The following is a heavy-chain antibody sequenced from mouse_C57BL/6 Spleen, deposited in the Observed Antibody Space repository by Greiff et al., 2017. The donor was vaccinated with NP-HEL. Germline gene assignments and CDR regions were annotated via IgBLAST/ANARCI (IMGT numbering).Heavy chain of an antibody. J-gene: IGHJ4*01. D-gene: IGHD2-1*01. CDR1: GYSFTDYN. V-gene: IGHV1-39*01. CDR3: AREGLYGNYPYYYAMDY. CDR2: INPNYGTT. Sequence: EVQLQQSGPELVKPGASVKISCKASGYSFTDYNMNWVKQSNGKSLEWIGVINPNYGTTSYNQKFKGKATLTVDQSSSTSYMQLNSLTVEDSAVYYCAREGLYGNYPYYYAMDYWGQGTSVTVSS.